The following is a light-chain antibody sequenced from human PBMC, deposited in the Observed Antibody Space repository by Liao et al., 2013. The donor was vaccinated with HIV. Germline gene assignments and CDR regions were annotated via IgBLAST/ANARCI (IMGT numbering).Light chain of an antibody. CDR2: QNY. V-gene: IGLV3-1*01. Sequence: SDDLTQPPSVSVSPGQTATITCSGEKVGSKNACWYQVKAGQAPEVVIYQNYQRPSGIPERFSGSKSGNTATLTISGTQPVDEADYYCQAWDSTTVIFGGGTKLTVL. CDR1: KVGSKN. J-gene: IGLJ2*01. CDR3: QAWDSTTVI.